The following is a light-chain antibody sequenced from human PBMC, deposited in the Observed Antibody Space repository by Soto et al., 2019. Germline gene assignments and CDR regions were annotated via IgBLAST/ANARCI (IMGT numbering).Light chain of an antibody. J-gene: IGKJ5*01. Sequence: SPATLSLSPGERATLSCRASQSVSSYLAWYQQKPGQAPRLLIYDASNRATGIPARFSGSGPGTDFTLTISSLEPEDFAVYYCQQRSTFGQGTRLEIK. V-gene: IGKV3D-11*02. CDR1: QSVSSY. CDR3: QQRST. CDR2: DAS.